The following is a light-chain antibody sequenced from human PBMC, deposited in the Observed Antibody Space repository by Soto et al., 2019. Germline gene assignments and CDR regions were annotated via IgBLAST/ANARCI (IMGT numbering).Light chain of an antibody. J-gene: IGLJ1*01. Sequence: QSALTQPASVSGSPGQSITISCTGTSSDVGGYNYVSWYQQHPGKAPKLMIYDVSNRPSGVSNRFSGSKSANTASLTISGLQAEDEADYYCSSYTSSSTYVFRTGTKLTVL. CDR1: SSDVGGYNY. V-gene: IGLV2-14*01. CDR3: SSYTSSSTYV. CDR2: DVS.